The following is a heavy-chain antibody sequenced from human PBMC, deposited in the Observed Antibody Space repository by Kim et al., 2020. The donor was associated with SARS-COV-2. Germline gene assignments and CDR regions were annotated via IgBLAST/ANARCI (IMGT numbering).Heavy chain of an antibody. D-gene: IGHD3-10*01. Sequence: GGSLRLSCAASGFTFSSYAMHWVRQAPGKGLEWVAVISYDGSNKYYADSVKGRFTISRDNSKNTLYLQMNSLRAEDTAVYYCARDRLYGSGSYWFDPWGRGTLVTVSS. CDR3: ARDRLYGSGSYWFDP. CDR2: ISYDGSNK. J-gene: IGHJ5*02. V-gene: IGHV3-30*04. CDR1: GFTFSSYA.